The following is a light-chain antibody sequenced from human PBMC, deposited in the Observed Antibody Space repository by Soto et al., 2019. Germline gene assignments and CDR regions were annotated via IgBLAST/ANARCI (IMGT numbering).Light chain of an antibody. J-gene: IGKJ4*01. CDR1: QHISSW. V-gene: IGKV1-12*01. CDR2: AAS. Sequence: DTQMTKSPSSVSASAGDRVTITCRASQHISSWLAWYQQKPGRAPKLLIYAASTLQSGVPSRFSGSGSGTDFSLTITSLQPEDSATYYCQQADSFPLTFGGGTKVDIK. CDR3: QQADSFPLT.